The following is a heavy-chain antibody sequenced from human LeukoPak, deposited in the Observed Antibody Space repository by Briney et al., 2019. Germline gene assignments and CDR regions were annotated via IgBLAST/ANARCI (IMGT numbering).Heavy chain of an antibody. V-gene: IGHV3-43*02. CDR1: GFTFDDYA. J-gene: IGHJ3*02. D-gene: IGHD2-2*01. Sequence: PGGSLRLSCAASGFTFDDYAIHWVRQAPGKGLEWVSLISGDGGSTYYADSVRGRFTISSDNSKDSLYLQMNSLRTEDTALYFCAKDIEYCSTTSCSLFDDAFDIWGQGTMVTVSS. CDR2: ISGDGGST. CDR3: AKDIEYCSTTSCSLFDDAFDI.